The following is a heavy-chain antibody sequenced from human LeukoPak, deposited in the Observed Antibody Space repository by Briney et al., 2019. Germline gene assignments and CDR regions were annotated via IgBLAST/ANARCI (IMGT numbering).Heavy chain of an antibody. Sequence: SETLSLTCTGTGISINSHYLNWILQPPGKGLEWIGHIYGSGRTNYNRSLKSRVTMSVDTSKRQFSLNLKSLTAADTAVSLCVVSPNQDFFDYWGQGPLVTVSS. CDR3: VVSPNQDFFDY. CDR1: GISINSHY. CDR2: IYGSGRT. V-gene: IGHV4-4*09. J-gene: IGHJ4*02.